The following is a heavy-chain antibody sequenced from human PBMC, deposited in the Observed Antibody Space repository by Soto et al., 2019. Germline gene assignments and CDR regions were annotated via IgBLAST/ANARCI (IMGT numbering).Heavy chain of an antibody. Sequence: QLQLQESGPGLVKPSETLSLTCTVSGGSISSSSYYWGWIRQPPGKGLEWIGSIYYSGSTYYNPSLKSRVTISVDTSKNQFSLKLSSVTAADTAVYYCARRGYCSGGSCINWFDPWGQGTLVTVSS. V-gene: IGHV4-39*01. D-gene: IGHD2-15*01. CDR3: ARRGYCSGGSCINWFDP. CDR2: IYYSGST. CDR1: GGSISSSSYY. J-gene: IGHJ5*02.